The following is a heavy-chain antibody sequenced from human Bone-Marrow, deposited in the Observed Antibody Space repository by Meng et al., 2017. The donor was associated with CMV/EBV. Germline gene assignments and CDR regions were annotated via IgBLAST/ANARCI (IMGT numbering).Heavy chain of an antibody. V-gene: IGHV1-2*02. J-gene: IGHJ6*02. CDR3: ARWLVVVPAAQIINNGMDV. CDR1: GFTFSIFA. D-gene: IGHD2-2*01. Sequence: GESLKISCAASGFTFSIFAMHWVRQAPGQGLEWMGWINPNSGGTNYAQKFQGRVTMTRDKSISTAYLDLRRLRSDDTAVYYCARWLVVVPAAQIINNGMDVWGQGTTVTVSS. CDR2: INPNSGGT.